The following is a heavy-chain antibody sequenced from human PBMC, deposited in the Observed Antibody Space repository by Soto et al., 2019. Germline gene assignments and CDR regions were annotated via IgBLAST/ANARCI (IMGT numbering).Heavy chain of an antibody. D-gene: IGHD2-15*01. CDR2: ISGRGGNT. Sequence: GGSLRLSCAASGFTFSNYAMSWVRQAPGKGLEWVSTISGRGGNTYYADSVKGRFTISRDNSRNTLYLQMDSLRVEDSAVYSCAKAGCSGGTCYLYYFDYWGHGALVTVSS. V-gene: IGHV3-23*01. CDR1: GFTFSNYA. CDR3: AKAGCSGGTCYLYYFDY. J-gene: IGHJ4*01.